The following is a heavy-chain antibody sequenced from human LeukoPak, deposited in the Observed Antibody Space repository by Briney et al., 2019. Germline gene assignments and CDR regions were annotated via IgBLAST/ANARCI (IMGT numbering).Heavy chain of an antibody. CDR2: INSDGSRT. D-gene: IGHD6-19*01. J-gene: IGHJ4*02. Sequence: GGSLRLSCAASGFTFSSYWMHWVRQAPGKGLVWVSRINSDGSRTTYADSAKGRFTISRDNAKNTLFLQMNSLRAEDTAVYYCASGISSGWYSPGIDYWGQGTLVTVSS. CDR1: GFTFSSYW. CDR3: ASGISSGWYSPGIDY. V-gene: IGHV3-74*01.